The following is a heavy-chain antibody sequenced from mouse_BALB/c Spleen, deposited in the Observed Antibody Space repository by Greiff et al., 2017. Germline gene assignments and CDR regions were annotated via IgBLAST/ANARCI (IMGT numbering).Heavy chain of an antibody. D-gene: IGHD4-1*01. CDR2: IDPETGGT. J-gene: IGHJ4*01. CDR1: GYTFTDYE. Sequence: QVQLQQSGAELVRPGASVTLSCKASGYTFTDYEMHWVKQTPVHGLEWIGAIDPETGGTAYNQKFKGKATLTADKSSSTAYMELRSLTSEDSAVYYCTRSLGRGYYYAMDYWGQGTSVTVSS. V-gene: IGHV1-15*01. CDR3: TRSLGRGYYYAMDY.